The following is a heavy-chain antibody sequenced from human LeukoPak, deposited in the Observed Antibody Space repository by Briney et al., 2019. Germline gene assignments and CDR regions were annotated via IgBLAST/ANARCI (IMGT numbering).Heavy chain of an antibody. CDR3: ARASSTPGSGYYPFDY. J-gene: IGHJ4*02. D-gene: IGHD3-3*01. Sequence: SETLSLTCTVSGGSINNYYWSWIRQPPGKGLEWIGYIHYIGNTNYNPSLKSRLIISVDTSKNQFSLKLRSVTAADTAVYFCARASSTPGSGYYPFDYWGQGTLVTVSS. CDR1: GGSINNYY. CDR2: IHYIGNT. V-gene: IGHV4-59*01.